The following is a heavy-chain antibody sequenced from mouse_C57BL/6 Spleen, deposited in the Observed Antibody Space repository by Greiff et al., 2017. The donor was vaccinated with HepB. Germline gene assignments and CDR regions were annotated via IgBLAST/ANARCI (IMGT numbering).Heavy chain of an antibody. CDR2: INPNNGGT. CDR1: GYTFTDYN. J-gene: IGHJ4*01. CDR3: ARERRWSYAMDY. V-gene: IGHV1-18*01. D-gene: IGHD2-3*01. Sequence: VQLQQSGPELVKPGASVKIPCKASGYTFTDYNMDWVKQSHGKSLEWIGDINPNNGGTIYNQKFKGKATLTVDKSSSTAYMELRSLTSEDTAVYYCARERRWSYAMDYWGQGTSVTVSS.